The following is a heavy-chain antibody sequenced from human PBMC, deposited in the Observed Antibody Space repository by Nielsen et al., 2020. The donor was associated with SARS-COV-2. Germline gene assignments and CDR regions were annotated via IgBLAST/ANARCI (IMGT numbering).Heavy chain of an antibody. D-gene: IGHD3-3*01. CDR3: ARGGSGYYSYYYYMDV. CDR2: ISWNSGSI. J-gene: IGHJ6*03. Sequence: GGSLRLSCAASGFTFDDYAMHWVPQAPGKGLEWVSGISWNSGSIGYADSVKGRFTISRDNSKNTLYLQMKSLGAEDRAVYYCARGGSGYYSYYYYMDVWGKGTTVTVSS. CDR1: GFTFDDYA. V-gene: IGHV3-9*01.